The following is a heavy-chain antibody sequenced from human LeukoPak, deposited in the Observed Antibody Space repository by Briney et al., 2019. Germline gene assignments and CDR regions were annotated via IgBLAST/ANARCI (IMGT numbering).Heavy chain of an antibody. J-gene: IGHJ6*03. CDR1: GYTFNSYY. CDR2: INPSGDFT. Sequence: ASVKVSCKASGYTFNSYYMHWVRQAPGQGLEWMGIINPSGDFTSYAQKFQGRVTMTKDTSTSTVYMELSSLRSGDTAVYYCARSPGWSGYHYLYYHYYMDVWGKGTTVTVSS. CDR3: ARSPGWSGYHYLYYHYYMDV. D-gene: IGHD5-12*01. V-gene: IGHV1-46*02.